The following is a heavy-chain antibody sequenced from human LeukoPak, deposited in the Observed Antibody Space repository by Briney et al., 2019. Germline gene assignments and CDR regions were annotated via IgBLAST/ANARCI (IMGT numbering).Heavy chain of an antibody. CDR1: AFTFSNHG. D-gene: IGHD2-15*01. CDR3: AKDEGYCSGGSCYLGAFDI. V-gene: IGHV3-23*01. CDR2: ISPRGDIT. Sequence: GGTLRLSCAASAFTFSNHGMNWVRQAPGKGLQWVSGISPRGDITYYADSVKGRFTISRDNSKNTLYLQMNSLRAEDTAVYYCAKDEGYCSGGSCYLGAFDIWGQGTMVTVSS. J-gene: IGHJ3*02.